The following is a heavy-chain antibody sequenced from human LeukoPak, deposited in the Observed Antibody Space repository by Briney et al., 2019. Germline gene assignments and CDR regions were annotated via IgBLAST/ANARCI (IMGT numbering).Heavy chain of an antibody. CDR1: GFTFRDAY. CDR3: TTGHYSTSGDY. V-gene: IGHV3-15*01. Sequence: PGGSLRLSCVASGFTFRDAYMNWVRQAPGKGLKWVGRIKTKSDRGTTDYAAPVKGRFTITRDDSKSTLYLQMDSLKTDDTAMYYCTTGHYSTSGDYWGQGTLVTVSS. D-gene: IGHD2-2*01. CDR2: IKTKSDRGTT. J-gene: IGHJ4*02.